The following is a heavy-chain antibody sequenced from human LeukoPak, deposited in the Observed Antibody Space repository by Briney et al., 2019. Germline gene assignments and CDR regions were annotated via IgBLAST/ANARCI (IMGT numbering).Heavy chain of an antibody. CDR1: EFTFSSYG. CDR2: ISYDGSKK. J-gene: IGHJ4*02. CDR3: AKGGDYLTGH. D-gene: IGHD4-17*01. Sequence: GGSLRLSCAASEFTFSSYGMHWVRQAPGKGLEWVAVISYDGSKKYYADSVKGRFTISRDNFKNTLYLQMNSLRAEDTAVYYCAKGGDYLTGHWGRGTLVTVSS. V-gene: IGHV3-30*18.